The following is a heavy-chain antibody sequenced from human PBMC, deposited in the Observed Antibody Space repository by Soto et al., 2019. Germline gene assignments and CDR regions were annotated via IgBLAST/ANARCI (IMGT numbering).Heavy chain of an antibody. CDR2: ISGSGGST. V-gene: IGHV3-23*01. CDR1: GFTFSSYA. J-gene: IGHJ5*02. Sequence: GGSLRLSCAASGFTFSSYAMSWVRQAPGKGLEWVSAISGSGGSTYYADSVKGRFTISRDNSKNTLYLQMNSLRAEDTAVYYCAKDLVRIYYDSSGYFNWFDPWXQGXLVXVSS. CDR3: AKDLVRIYYDSSGYFNWFDP. D-gene: IGHD3-22*01.